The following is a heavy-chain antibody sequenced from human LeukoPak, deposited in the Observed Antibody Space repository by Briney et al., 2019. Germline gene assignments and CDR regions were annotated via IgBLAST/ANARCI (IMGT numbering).Heavy chain of an antibody. Sequence: GTSLRLSCAASGFTVSDYSMDWVGQGPGKGLEWVAVIWYDGSIKYYADSVKGRFTTSRDNSKNTLYLQMNRLRAEDTAVYYCARRDGDNDRGFEYWGQGTLVTVSS. V-gene: IGHV3-33*01. CDR2: IWYDGSIK. CDR1: GFTVSDYS. J-gene: IGHJ4*02. D-gene: IGHD4-23*01. CDR3: ARRDGDNDRGFEY.